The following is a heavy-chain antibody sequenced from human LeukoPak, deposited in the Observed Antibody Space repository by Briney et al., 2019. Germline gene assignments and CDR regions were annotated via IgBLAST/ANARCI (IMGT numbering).Heavy chain of an antibody. CDR2: ISYDGSSK. V-gene: IGHV3-30-3*01. D-gene: IGHD2-15*01. CDR1: GFTFSSYA. Sequence: PGGSLRLSCAASGFTFSSYAMHWVRQASGKGLEWVAVISYDGSSKYYADSVKGRFTISRDNSKNTLYLQMNSLRAEDTAVYYCARSYCSGGSCYYYYYYMDVWGKGTTVTVSS. J-gene: IGHJ6*03. CDR3: ARSYCSGGSCYYYYYYMDV.